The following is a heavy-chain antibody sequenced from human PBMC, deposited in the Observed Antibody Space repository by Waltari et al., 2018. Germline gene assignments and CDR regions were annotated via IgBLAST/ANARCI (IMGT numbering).Heavy chain of an antibody. CDR3: ASRAPDYDILTGTPRAYYGMDV. D-gene: IGHD3-9*01. J-gene: IGHJ6*02. Sequence: EVQLVESGGGLVQPGGSLRLSCAASGFTFSSYWMSWVRQAPGKGLEWVANIKQDGSEKYYVDSVKGRFTISRDNAKNSLYLQMNSLRAEDTAVYYCASRAPDYDILTGTPRAYYGMDVWGQGTTVTVSS. CDR1: GFTFSSYW. V-gene: IGHV3-7*03. CDR2: IKQDGSEK.